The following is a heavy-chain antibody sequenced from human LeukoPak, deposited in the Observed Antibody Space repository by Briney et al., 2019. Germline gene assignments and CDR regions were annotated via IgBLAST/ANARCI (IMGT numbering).Heavy chain of an antibody. V-gene: IGHV3-48*03. CDR2: ISSSGSII. CDR3: ARDIYAGGGGIDY. D-gene: IGHD3-16*01. CDR1: GFTFRSYE. Sequence: PGGSLRLSCAASGFTFRSYEMNWVRQAPGKGLEWVSYISSSGSIIYHADSVKGRFTISRDNAKNSLYLQMNSLRVEDTAVYYCARDIYAGGGGIDYWGQGTLVTVSS. J-gene: IGHJ4*02.